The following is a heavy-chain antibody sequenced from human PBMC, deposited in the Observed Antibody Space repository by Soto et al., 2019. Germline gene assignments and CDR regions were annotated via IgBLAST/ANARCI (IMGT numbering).Heavy chain of an antibody. CDR2: INAGNGNT. D-gene: IGHD6-13*01. V-gene: IGHV1-3*01. CDR1: GYTFTSYA. CDR3: ASGYSSSWFHFDP. J-gene: IGHJ5*02. Sequence: QVQLVQSGAEVKKPGASVKVSCKSSGYTFTSYAMHWVRQAPGQRLEWMGWINAGNGNTKYSQKFQGRVTITRDTSASTAYMELSSLRSEDPAVYYCASGYSSSWFHFDPWGQGTLVTVSS.